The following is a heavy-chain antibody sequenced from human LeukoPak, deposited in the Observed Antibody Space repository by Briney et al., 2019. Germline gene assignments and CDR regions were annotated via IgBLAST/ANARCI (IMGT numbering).Heavy chain of an antibody. J-gene: IGHJ2*01. CDR2: ISSAGTYI. Sequence: GGSLRLSCAASGFTFSSYSMNWVRQAPGKGLEWVSSISSAGTYIYYADSVKGRFTISRDNAKNSLYLQMNSLRAEDTAVYYRARAEATAGTDWYFDLWGRGTLVTASS. CDR3: ARAEATAGTDWYFDL. CDR1: GFTFSSYS. V-gene: IGHV3-21*01. D-gene: IGHD6-13*01.